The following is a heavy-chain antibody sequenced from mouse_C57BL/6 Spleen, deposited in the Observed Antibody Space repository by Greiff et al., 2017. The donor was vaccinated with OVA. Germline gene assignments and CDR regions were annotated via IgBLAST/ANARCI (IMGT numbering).Heavy chain of an antibody. D-gene: IGHD1-1*01. V-gene: IGHV1-42*01. CDR1: GYSFTGYY. Sequence: EVQRVESGPELVKPGASVKISCKASGYSFTGYYMNWVKQSPEKSLEWIGEINPSTGGTTYNQKFKAKATLTVDKSSSTAYMQLKSLTSEDSAVYYCARDDYSLDYWGQGTTLTVSS. CDR2: INPSTGGT. J-gene: IGHJ2*01. CDR3: ARDDYSLDY.